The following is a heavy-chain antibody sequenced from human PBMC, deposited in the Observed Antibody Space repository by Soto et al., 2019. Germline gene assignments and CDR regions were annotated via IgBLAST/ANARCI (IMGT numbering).Heavy chain of an antibody. CDR3: ARLNPIAAAFDY. D-gene: IGHD6-13*01. CDR2: ISSNGGST. CDR1: GFTFSSYA. V-gene: IGHV3-64*01. J-gene: IGHJ4*02. Sequence: VPLVESGGGLVQPGGSLRLSCAASGFTFSSYAMHWVRQAPGKGLEYVSAISSNGGSTHYANSVKGRFSISRDNSKNPLYLQMGSLRAEDMAVYYCARLNPIAAAFDYWGQGTLVTVSS.